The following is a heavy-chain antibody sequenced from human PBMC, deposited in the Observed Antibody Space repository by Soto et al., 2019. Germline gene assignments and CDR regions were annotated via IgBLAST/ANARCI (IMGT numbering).Heavy chain of an antibody. D-gene: IGHD6-6*01. V-gene: IGHV4-31*03. CDR1: GGSISSGGYF. CDR2: IYYSGST. Sequence: QVQLQESGPGLVKPSQTLSLTCTVSGGSISSGGYFWSWIRQHPGKGLEWIGFIYYSGSTYYNPSLKSRVTMSGDTSKTQFSLKRSSVTAADTAVYYCARQGAAPYYYYGMDVWGQGTTVTVSS. J-gene: IGHJ6*02. CDR3: ARQGAAPYYYYGMDV.